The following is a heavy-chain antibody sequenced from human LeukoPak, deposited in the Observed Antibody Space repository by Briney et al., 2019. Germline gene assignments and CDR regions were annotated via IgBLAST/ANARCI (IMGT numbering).Heavy chain of an antibody. J-gene: IGHJ4*02. CDR3: ARRDCSSTSCYSTPTLYYFDY. CDR1: GGSISSSSYY. V-gene: IGHV4-39*01. D-gene: IGHD2-2*02. CDR2: IYYSGST. Sequence: PSETLSLTCTVSGGSISSSSYYWGWIRQPPGKGLEWIGSIYYSGSTYYNPSLKSRVTISVDTSKNQFSLKLTSVTAADTAVYYFARRDCSSTSCYSTPTLYYFDYWGQGTLVTVSS.